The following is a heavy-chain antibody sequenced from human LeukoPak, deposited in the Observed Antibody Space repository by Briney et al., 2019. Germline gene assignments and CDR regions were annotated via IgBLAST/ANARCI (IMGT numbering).Heavy chain of an antibody. D-gene: IGHD6-19*01. J-gene: IGHJ4*02. CDR2: IYTSGST. V-gene: IGHV4-4*07. Sequence: PSETLSLTCTASGGSISSYYWSWIRQPAGKGLEWIGRIYTSGSTNYNPSLKSRVTISIDKSKNQFSLKLSSVTAADTAVYYCARRSSGSYSFDYWGQGTLVSVSS. CDR1: GGSISSYY. CDR3: ARRSSGSYSFDY.